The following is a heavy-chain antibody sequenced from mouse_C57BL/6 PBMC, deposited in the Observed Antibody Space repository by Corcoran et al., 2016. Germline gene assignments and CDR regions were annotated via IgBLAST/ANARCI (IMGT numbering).Heavy chain of an antibody. CDR1: GYSITSGYY. CDR3: ARDKGYDYDGNYVDY. Sequence: DVQLQESGPVLVKPSQSLSLTCSVTGYSITSGYYWNWIRQFPGNKLEWMGYISYDGSNNYNPSLKNRISITRDTSKNQFFLKLNSVTTEDTATYYCARDKGYDYDGNYVDYWGQGTTLTVSS. D-gene: IGHD2-4*01. J-gene: IGHJ2*01. V-gene: IGHV3-6*01. CDR2: ISYDGSN.